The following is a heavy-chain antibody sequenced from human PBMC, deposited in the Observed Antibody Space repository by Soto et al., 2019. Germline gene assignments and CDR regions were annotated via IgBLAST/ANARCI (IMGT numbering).Heavy chain of an antibody. CDR3: ARHEARYDILTGYYLAHLDY. V-gene: IGHV5-51*01. CDR1: GYSFTSYW. CDR2: IYPGDSDT. Sequence: EVQLVQSGAEVKKPGESLKISCKGSGYSFTSYWIGWVRQMPGKGLEWMGIIYPGDSDTRYSPSFQGQVTISADKSISTAYLQWSSLKASDTAMYYCARHEARYDILTGYYLAHLDYWGQGTLVTVSS. J-gene: IGHJ4*02. D-gene: IGHD3-9*01.